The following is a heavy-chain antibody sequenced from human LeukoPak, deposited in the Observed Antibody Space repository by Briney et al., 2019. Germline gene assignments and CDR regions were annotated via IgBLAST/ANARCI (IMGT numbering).Heavy chain of an antibody. CDR3: ARGGGLDV. D-gene: IGHD3-16*01. J-gene: IGHJ6*02. CDR1: GFTFSSYW. Sequence: GGSLRLSCAASGFTFSSYWMNWARQAPGKGLEWVASINHNGNVNYYVDSVKGRFTISRDNAKNSLYLQMSNLRAEDTAVFFCARGGGLDVWGQGATVTVSS. V-gene: IGHV3-7*03. CDR2: INHNGNVN.